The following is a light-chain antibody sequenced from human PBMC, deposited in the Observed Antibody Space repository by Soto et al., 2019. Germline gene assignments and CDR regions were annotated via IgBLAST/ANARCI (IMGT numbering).Light chain of an antibody. CDR3: CSYAGSYTYWV. CDR1: SSDVGGYNY. Sequence: QSVLTQPRSVSGSPGQSVTISCTGTSSDVGGYNYVSWYQQHPGKAPKVMIYDVTKRPSGVPDRFSGSKSGNTASLTIFGLQAEDEADYSCCSYAGSYTYWVFGGGTKLTVL. CDR2: DVT. J-gene: IGLJ3*02. V-gene: IGLV2-11*01.